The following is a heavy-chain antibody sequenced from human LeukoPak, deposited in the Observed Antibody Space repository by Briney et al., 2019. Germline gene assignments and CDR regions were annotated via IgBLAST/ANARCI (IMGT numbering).Heavy chain of an antibody. Sequence: PGGSLRLSCAASGFTFRSYAMSWVRQAPGKGLEWVSGISGGSHTTNYVDSVEGRFTISRDNPKNTLYLQMDSLRAGDTAVYFCAKGYYYDSSYHFDYWGQGTLVTVSS. J-gene: IGHJ4*02. CDR1: GFTFRSYA. V-gene: IGHV3-23*01. CDR2: ISGGSHTT. D-gene: IGHD3-22*01. CDR3: AKGYYYDSSYHFDY.